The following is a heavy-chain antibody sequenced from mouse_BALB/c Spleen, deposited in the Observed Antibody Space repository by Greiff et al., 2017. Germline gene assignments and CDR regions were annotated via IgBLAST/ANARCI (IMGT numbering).Heavy chain of an antibody. D-gene: IGHD2-1*01. CDR1: GFNIKDYY. J-gene: IGHJ4*01. Sequence: EVQLQQSGAELVRPGALVKLSCKASGFNIKDYYMHWVKQRPEQGLGWIGWIDPENGNTIYDPKFQGKASITADTSSNTAYLQLSSLTSEDTAVYYCAANYLYAMDYWGQGTSVTVSS. CDR3: AANYLYAMDY. V-gene: IGHV14-1*02. CDR2: IDPENGNT.